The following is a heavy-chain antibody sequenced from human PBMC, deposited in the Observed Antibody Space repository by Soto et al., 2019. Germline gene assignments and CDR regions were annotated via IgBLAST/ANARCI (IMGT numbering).Heavy chain of an antibody. CDR2: ISYDGSNK. Sequence: GGSLRLSCAASGFTFSSYGMHWVRQAPGKGLEWVAVISYDGSNKYYADSVKGRFTISRDNSKNTLYLQMNSLKTEDTAVYYCTTDLPWSFGALLYWGQGTLVTVSS. CDR1: GFTFSSYG. V-gene: IGHV3-30*03. J-gene: IGHJ4*02. CDR3: TTDLPWSFGALLY. D-gene: IGHD3-3*01.